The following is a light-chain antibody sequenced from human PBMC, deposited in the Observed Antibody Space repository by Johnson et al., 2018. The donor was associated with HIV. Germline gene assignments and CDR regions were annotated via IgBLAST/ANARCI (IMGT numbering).Light chain of an antibody. CDR3: GTWDSSLSAARV. J-gene: IGLJ1*01. CDR1: ISNIESYF. Sequence: QSVLTQPPSVSAAPGQRVNISCSGNISNIESYFVSWYQQLPGAAPTLLIYEDNKRPSGIPDRFSGSKSGTSATLGITGLQTGDEADYYCGTWDSSLSAARVFGTGTKVTVL. CDR2: EDN. V-gene: IGLV1-51*02.